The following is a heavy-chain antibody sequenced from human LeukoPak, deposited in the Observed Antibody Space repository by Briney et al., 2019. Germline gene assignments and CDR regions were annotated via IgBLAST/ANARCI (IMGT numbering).Heavy chain of an antibody. CDR1: GGSISSYY. CDR3: ARGDIVVVPAAIGFDY. V-gene: IGHV4-59*01. D-gene: IGHD2-2*01. CDR2: IYYSGST. J-gene: IGHJ4*02. Sequence: SETLSLTCTVSGGSISSYYWSWVRQPPGKGLEWIGYIYYSGSTNYSPSLKSRVTISVDTSKNQFSLKLSSVTAADTAVYYCARGDIVVVPAAIGFDYWGQGTLVTVSS.